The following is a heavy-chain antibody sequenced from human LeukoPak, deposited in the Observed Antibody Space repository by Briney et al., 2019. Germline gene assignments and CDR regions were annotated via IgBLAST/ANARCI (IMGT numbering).Heavy chain of an antibody. Sequence: ASVTVSRKPSGYTFAGYYIHWVRQAPGQGPEWMGWINPNSGETSTAHKFQGRVTMTRDTSINTAYMELSRLTSDDTAVYYCAKEVVSMIVGVLYGMDVWGQGTAVTVSS. CDR2: INPNSGET. J-gene: IGHJ6*02. V-gene: IGHV1-2*02. D-gene: IGHD3-22*01. CDR1: GYTFAGYY. CDR3: AKEVVSMIVGVLYGMDV.